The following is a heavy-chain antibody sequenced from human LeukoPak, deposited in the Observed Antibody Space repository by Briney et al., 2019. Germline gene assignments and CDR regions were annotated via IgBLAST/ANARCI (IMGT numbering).Heavy chain of an antibody. V-gene: IGHV3-72*01. CDR1: GFTFSSYG. J-gene: IGHJ3*02. CDR3: ASTPGYSYGNDAFDM. D-gene: IGHD5-18*01. CDR2: TRNKANTYTT. Sequence: GGSLRLSCAASGFTFSSYGMHWVRQAPGKGLEWVGLTRNKANTYTTEYAASVKGRFTISRDDSKNSLYLQMNSLKTEDTAVYYCASTPGYSYGNDAFDMWGQGTMVTASS.